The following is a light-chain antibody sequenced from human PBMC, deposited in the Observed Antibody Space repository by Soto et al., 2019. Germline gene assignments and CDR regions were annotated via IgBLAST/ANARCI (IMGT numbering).Light chain of an antibody. CDR1: RSDIGAYDH. Sequence: QSALTQPRSVSGSPGQSVTISCTGSRSDIGAYDHVSWYQQHPGKAPKVMIYDVTKRPSGVPDRFSGSKSGNTASLTISGLQAEDEADYYCCSYAGTYNLGMFGGGTKVTVL. CDR2: DVT. CDR3: CSYAGTYNLGM. V-gene: IGLV2-11*01. J-gene: IGLJ3*02.